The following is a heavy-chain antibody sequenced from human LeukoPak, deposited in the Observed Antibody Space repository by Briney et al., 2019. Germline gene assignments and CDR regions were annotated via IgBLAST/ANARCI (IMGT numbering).Heavy chain of an antibody. J-gene: IGHJ3*02. D-gene: IGHD4-17*01. CDR3: ARVFDYGDFYAFDI. V-gene: IGHV1-18*01. CDR1: GYTFTSYG. CDR2: ISAYNGNT. Sequence: ASVKVSCKASGYTFTSYGISWVRQAPGQGLEWMGWISAYNGNTNYAQKLQGRVTMTTDASTSTAYMELRSLRSDDTAVYYCARVFDYGDFYAFDIWGQGTMVTVSS.